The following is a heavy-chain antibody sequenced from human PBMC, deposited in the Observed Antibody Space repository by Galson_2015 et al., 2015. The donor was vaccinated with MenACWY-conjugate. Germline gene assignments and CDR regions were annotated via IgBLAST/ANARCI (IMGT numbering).Heavy chain of an antibody. Sequence: SLRLSCAASGFTFSSYDMHWVRQAPGKGLEWVAFIRYDGSNKYYADSVKGRFTISRDNSKNTLYLQMNSLRAEDTAVYYCAKGAVVAADYYYYYMDVWGKGTTVTVSS. J-gene: IGHJ6*03. CDR1: GFTFSSYD. CDR3: AKGAVVAADYYYYYMDV. V-gene: IGHV3-30*02. D-gene: IGHD2-15*01. CDR2: IRYDGSNK.